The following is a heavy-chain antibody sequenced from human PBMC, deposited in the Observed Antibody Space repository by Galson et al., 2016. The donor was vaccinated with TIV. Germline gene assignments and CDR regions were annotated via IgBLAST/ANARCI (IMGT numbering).Heavy chain of an antibody. V-gene: IGHV3-11*01. CDR3: ARLGQFDY. Sequence: PTLSCAASRFTSSDYHMTWTRQAPETGLESISYISPSGNTTDYADPVKGRFTISRDNAKNSLSLQMNSLRADDTAVYYCARLGQFDYWGQGTLVTVSS. CDR1: RFTSSDYH. J-gene: IGHJ4*02. CDR2: ISPSGNTT.